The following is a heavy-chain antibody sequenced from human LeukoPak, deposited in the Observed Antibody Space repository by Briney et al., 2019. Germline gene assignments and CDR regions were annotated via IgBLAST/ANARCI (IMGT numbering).Heavy chain of an antibody. Sequence: PGRSLRLSCAASGFTFSSYGMHWVRQAPGKGLGWVAVISYDGSNKYYADSVKGRFTISRDNSKNTLYLQMNSLRAEDTAVYYCAATYGSGSYALDYWGQGTLVTVSS. J-gene: IGHJ4*02. CDR1: GFTFSSYG. CDR2: ISYDGSNK. CDR3: AATYGSGSYALDY. V-gene: IGHV3-30*03. D-gene: IGHD3-10*01.